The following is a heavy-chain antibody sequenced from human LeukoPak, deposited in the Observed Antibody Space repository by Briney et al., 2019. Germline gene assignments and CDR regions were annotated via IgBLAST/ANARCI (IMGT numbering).Heavy chain of an antibody. Sequence: GGSLRLSCAASGFTFSSYAMSWVRQAPGKGLEWVSAISGSGGSTYYADSVKGRFTISRDNSKNTLCLQMNSLGAEDTAVYYCARRYCSGGSCYSDDAFDIWGQGTMVTVSS. CDR1: GFTFSSYA. D-gene: IGHD2-15*01. CDR3: ARRYCSGGSCYSDDAFDI. J-gene: IGHJ3*02. CDR2: ISGSGGST. V-gene: IGHV3-23*01.